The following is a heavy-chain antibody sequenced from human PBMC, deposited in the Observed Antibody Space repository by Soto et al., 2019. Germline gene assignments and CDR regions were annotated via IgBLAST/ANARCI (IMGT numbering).Heavy chain of an antibody. V-gene: IGHV4-34*01. J-gene: IGHJ5*02. CDR1: GGSFSGYY. D-gene: IGHD1-7*01. CDR2: INHSGST. Sequence: SETLSLTCAVYGGSFSGYYWSWIRQPPGKGLEWIGEINHSGSTNYNPSLKSRVTISVDTSKNQFSLKLSSVTAADTAVYYCARGGIRYNWNYSRFDPWGQGTLVTVSS. CDR3: ARGGIRYNWNYSRFDP.